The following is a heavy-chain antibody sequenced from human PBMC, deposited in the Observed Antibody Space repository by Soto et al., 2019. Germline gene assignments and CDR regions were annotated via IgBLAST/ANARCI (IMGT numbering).Heavy chain of an antibody. CDR3: ARASFDSREGGAVDI. CDR1: GGSISSGDYY. V-gene: IGHV4-30-4*01. J-gene: IGHJ3*02. Sequence: SETLSLTCTVSGGSISSGDYYWSWIRQPPGKGLEWIGYIYYSGSTYYNPSLKSRVTISVDTSKNQFSLKLSSVTAADTAVYYCARASFDSREGGAVDIWGQGTMFTVS. D-gene: IGHD3-22*01. CDR2: IYYSGST.